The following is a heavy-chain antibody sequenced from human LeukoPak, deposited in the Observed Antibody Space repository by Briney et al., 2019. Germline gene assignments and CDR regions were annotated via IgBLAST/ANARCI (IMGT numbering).Heavy chain of an antibody. CDR1: GGSISSSSYY. Sequence: SETLSLTCSASGGSISSSSYYWGWIRQPPGKGLEWIGSIHYSGSTYYNPSLKSRVTISVDTSKNQFSLKLSSVTAADTAVYYCARGGYYDFWSPSYYFDYWGQGTLVTVSS. V-gene: IGHV4-39*01. J-gene: IGHJ4*02. D-gene: IGHD3-3*01. CDR2: IHYSGST. CDR3: ARGGYYDFWSPSYYFDY.